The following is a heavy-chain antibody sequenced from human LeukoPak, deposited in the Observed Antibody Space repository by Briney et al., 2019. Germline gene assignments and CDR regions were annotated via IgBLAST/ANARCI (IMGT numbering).Heavy chain of an antibody. CDR2: INPNSGGT. J-gene: IGHJ4*02. CDR3: ARAPYYYDSSGYYSPLGY. CDR1: GYTFTVYY. Sequence: ASVTVSFKASGYTFTVYYMHWVRQAPGQGLEWMGRINPNSGGTNYAQKFQGRVTMTRDTSISTAYMELRSLRSDDTAVYYCARAPYYYDSSGYYSPLGYWGQGTLVTVSS. V-gene: IGHV1-2*06. D-gene: IGHD3-22*01.